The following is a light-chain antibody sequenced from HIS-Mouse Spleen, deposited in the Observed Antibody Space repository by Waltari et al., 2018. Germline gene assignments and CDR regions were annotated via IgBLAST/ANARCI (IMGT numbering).Light chain of an antibody. Sequence: QSALTQPASVSGSPGQSITISCTGTSSDVGGYNYVSWYQQHPGKAPKLMIYDVSTPPSGVSHRFSGSKSGNTASLTISGLQAEDEADYYCSSYTRSSTVVFGGGTKLTVL. CDR2: DVS. J-gene: IGLJ2*01. CDR1: SSDVGGYNY. CDR3: SSYTRSSTVV. V-gene: IGLV2-14*03.